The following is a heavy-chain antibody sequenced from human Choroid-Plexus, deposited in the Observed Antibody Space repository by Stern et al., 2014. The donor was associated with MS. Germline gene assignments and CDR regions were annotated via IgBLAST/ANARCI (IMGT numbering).Heavy chain of an antibody. CDR2: VSYDGSNK. D-gene: IGHD2/OR15-2a*01. CDR1: GFTFGSCA. V-gene: IGHV3-30*18. J-gene: IGHJ5*02. Sequence: VQLVQSGGGVVQPGRPLRLSCVAYGFTFGSCAMHWVRQAPGKGLEWVAGVSYDGSNKYYAGSVKGRFTISRDNSQNTLYMQMSSLRPEDTAVYYCAKDRQYLAYFFDHWGQGSLVTVSA. CDR3: AKDRQYLAYFFDH.